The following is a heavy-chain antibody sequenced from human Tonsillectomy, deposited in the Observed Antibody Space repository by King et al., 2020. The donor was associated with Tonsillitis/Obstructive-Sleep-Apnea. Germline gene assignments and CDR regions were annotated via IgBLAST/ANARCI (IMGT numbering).Heavy chain of an antibody. CDR3: ARRGPYKYDYYYFYYMDV. D-gene: IGHD5-24*01. Sequence: VQLPQWGAGLLKPSETLSLTCAVYGGSFSGYYWSWIRQPPGKGLEWIGEIHHNGSTKYNPSLKSRVTISVDTSKNQFSLKLSSATAADTAVYYCARRGPYKYDYYYFYYMDVWGKGTTVTISS. CDR2: IHHNGST. CDR1: GGSFSGYY. J-gene: IGHJ6*03. V-gene: IGHV4-34*01.